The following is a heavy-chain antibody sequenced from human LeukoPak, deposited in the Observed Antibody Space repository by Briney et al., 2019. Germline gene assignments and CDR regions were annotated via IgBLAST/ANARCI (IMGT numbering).Heavy chain of an antibody. CDR1: GFTFSSYA. Sequence: PGGSLRLSCAASGFTFSSYAMHWVRQAPGKGLEWVAVISYDGSNKYYADSVKGRFTISRDNSKNTLYLQMNSLRAEDTAVYYCANGRPDLERITMSRGAFDIWGQGTMVTVSS. CDR2: ISYDGSNK. D-gene: IGHD3-10*02. CDR3: ANGRPDLERITMSRGAFDI. V-gene: IGHV3-30-3*01. J-gene: IGHJ3*02.